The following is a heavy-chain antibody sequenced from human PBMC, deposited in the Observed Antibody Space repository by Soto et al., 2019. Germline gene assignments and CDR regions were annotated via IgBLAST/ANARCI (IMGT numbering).Heavy chain of an antibody. J-gene: IGHJ5*02. CDR1: GFTFSSYA. CDR2: ISGSGGST. D-gene: IGHD3-22*01. CDR3: AKDVILMGEDYYDSSGPPDWFDP. Sequence: VGSLRLSCAASGFTFSSYAMSWVRQAPGKGLEWVSAISGSGGSTYYADSVKGRFTISRDNSKNTLYLQMNSLRAEDTAVYYCAKDVILMGEDYYDSSGPPDWFDPWGQGTLVTVSS. V-gene: IGHV3-23*01.